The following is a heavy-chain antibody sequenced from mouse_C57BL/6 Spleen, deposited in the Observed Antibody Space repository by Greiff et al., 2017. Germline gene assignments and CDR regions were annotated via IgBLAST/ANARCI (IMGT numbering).Heavy chain of an antibody. Sequence: VQLQQPGAELVRPGSSVKLSCKASGYTFTSYWMHWVKQRPIQGLEWIGNIDPSDSDTHYNQKFKDKATLTVDKSSSTAYMQLSSLTSEDSAVYYCARSYFGDWGQGTTLTVSS. CDR2: IDPSDSDT. V-gene: IGHV1-52*01. CDR1: GYTFTSYW. J-gene: IGHJ2*01. CDR3: ARSYFGD.